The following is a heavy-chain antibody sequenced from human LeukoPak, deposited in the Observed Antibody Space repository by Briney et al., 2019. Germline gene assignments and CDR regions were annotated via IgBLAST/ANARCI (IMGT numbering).Heavy chain of an antibody. CDR3: ARGRRYFDWPIYYYYMDV. V-gene: IGHV4-34*01. CDR1: GGSFSGYY. Sequence: SETLSLTCAVYGGSFSGYYWSWIRQPPGKGLEWIGEINHSGSTNYNPSLKSRVTISVDTSKNQFSLKLSSVTAADTAVYYCARGRRYFDWPIYYYYMDVWGKGTTVTVSS. CDR2: INHSGST. D-gene: IGHD3-9*01. J-gene: IGHJ6*03.